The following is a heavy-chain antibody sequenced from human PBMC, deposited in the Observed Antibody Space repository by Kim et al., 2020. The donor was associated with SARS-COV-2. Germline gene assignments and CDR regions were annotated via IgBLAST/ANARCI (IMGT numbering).Heavy chain of an antibody. CDR1: GGTFSSYA. Sequence: SVKVSCKASGGTFSSYAISWVRQAPGQGLEWMGGIIPIFGTANYAQKFQGRVTITADESTSTAYMELSSLRSEDTAVYYCARAYWVKGGGYRGNGYYYYGMDVWGQGTTVTVSS. D-gene: IGHD1-26*01. CDR2: IIPIFGTA. CDR3: ARAYWVKGGGYRGNGYYYYGMDV. J-gene: IGHJ6*02. V-gene: IGHV1-69*13.